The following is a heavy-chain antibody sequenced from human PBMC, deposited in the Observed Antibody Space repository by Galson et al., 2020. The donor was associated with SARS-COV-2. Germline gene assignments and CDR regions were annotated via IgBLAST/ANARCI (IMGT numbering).Heavy chain of an antibody. D-gene: IGHD2-2*01. Sequence: GESLKISCAASGFTFSDYYMSWIRQAPGKGLERVSYISSSSSSYTNYADSVKGRFTISRDNAKNSLYLQMNSLRAEDTAVYYCARDIPPNCSSTSCYLDPWGQGTLVTVSS. CDR1: GFTFSDYY. CDR2: ISSSSSSYT. V-gene: IGHV3-11*06. J-gene: IGHJ5*02. CDR3: ARDIPPNCSSTSCYLDP.